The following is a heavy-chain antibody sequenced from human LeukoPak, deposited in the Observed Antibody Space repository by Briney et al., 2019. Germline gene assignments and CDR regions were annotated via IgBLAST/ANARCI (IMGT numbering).Heavy chain of an antibody. D-gene: IGHD2-2*01. CDR1: GYTFTSYG. J-gene: IGHJ4*02. V-gene: IGHV1-18*01. Sequence: ASVKVSCAASGYTFTSYGISWVRQAPGQGGGWVGWISAYNRNTNYAQKLQGRVTMTTDTSTSTAYMELRSLRSDDTAVYHCARELGYCSSTTCYPLDYWGQGTLVTVSS. CDR3: ARELGYCSSTTCYPLDY. CDR2: ISAYNRNT.